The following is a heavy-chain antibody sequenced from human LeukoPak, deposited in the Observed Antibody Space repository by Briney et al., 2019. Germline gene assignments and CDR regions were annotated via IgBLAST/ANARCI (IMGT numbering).Heavy chain of an antibody. CDR2: INHSGST. V-gene: IGHV4-34*01. J-gene: IGHJ4*02. Sequence: SETLSLTCAVYGGSFSGYYWSWIRQPPRKGLEWIGEINHSGSTNYNPSLKSRVTISVDTSKKQFSLKLSSVTAADTAVYYCARRRLLLWFGELFLWGQGTLVTVSS. D-gene: IGHD3-10*01. CDR1: GGSFSGYY. CDR3: ARRRLLLWFGELFL.